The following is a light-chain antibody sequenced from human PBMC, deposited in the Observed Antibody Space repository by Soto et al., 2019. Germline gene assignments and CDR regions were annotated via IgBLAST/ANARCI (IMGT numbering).Light chain of an antibody. J-gene: IGKJ3*01. CDR3: QQYGSSGVT. V-gene: IGKV3-11*01. Sequence: EIVLTQSPATLSSSPGERATLSCRASQTISSYLAWYQQKPGQAPRLLMYDASNRATGIPARFSGSGSGTDFTLTISRLEPEDFAVYYCQQYGSSGVTFGPGTKVDIK. CDR2: DAS. CDR1: QTISSY.